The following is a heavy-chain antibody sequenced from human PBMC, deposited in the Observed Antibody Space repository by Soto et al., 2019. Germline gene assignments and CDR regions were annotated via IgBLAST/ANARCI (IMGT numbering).Heavy chain of an antibody. D-gene: IGHD2-2*01. V-gene: IGHV4-39*01. J-gene: IGHJ6*02. Sequence: QLQLQESGPRLVKPSETLSLTCSVSGGSISSSSYSWGWIRQPPGKGLEWIGTIYYSGSTHYNPSLESRVAISASTPNNQLSLRLSSVTAADTAVYYCGRQPGHCGSTTCFGYYSVDVWGQGTTVTVS. CDR3: GRQPGHCGSTTCFGYYSVDV. CDR2: IYYSGST. CDR1: GGSISSSSYS.